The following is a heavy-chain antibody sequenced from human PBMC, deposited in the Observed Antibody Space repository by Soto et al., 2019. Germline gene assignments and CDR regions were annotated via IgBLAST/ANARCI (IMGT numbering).Heavy chain of an antibody. Sequence: EVQVVESGGGLIQTGGSLRLSREDSGFSVTANYMHLVRQAPGKGLEWVSVIYSGGSTYYIDSVKGRFSISRDISKNTLYLQMNSLRAEVTVVYCCRGYVYWGQGTLVTVAS. CDR2: IYSGGST. J-gene: IGHJ4*02. CDR3: RGYVY. CDR1: GFSVTANY. V-gene: IGHV3-53*01. D-gene: IGHD5-12*01.